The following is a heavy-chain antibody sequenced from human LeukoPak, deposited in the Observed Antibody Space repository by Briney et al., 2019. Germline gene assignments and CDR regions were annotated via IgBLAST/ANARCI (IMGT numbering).Heavy chain of an antibody. D-gene: IGHD3-22*01. CDR2: INHSGST. J-gene: IGHJ4*02. V-gene: IGHV4-34*01. Sequence: TSETLSLTCAVYGGSFSGYYWSWIRQPPGKGLEWIGEINHSGSTNYNPSLKSRVTISVDTSKNQFSLKLSSVTAADTAVYYCARVNYYDSSGYYYFDYWGQGTLVTVSS. CDR3: ARVNYYDSSGYYYFDY. CDR1: GGSFSGYY.